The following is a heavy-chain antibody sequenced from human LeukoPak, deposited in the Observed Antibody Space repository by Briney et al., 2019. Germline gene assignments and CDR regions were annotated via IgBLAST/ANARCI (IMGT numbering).Heavy chain of an antibody. CDR3: ARDLGSSASY. J-gene: IGHJ4*02. CDR2: ISSSGSTI. D-gene: IGHD6-6*01. Sequence: GGSLRLSCAASGFTFSSYEMNWVRQAPGKGLEWVSYISSSGSTIYYADSVKGRFIISRDNAKNSLFLQMNSLRAEDTALYYCARDLGSSASYWGQGTLVSVSS. V-gene: IGHV3-48*03. CDR1: GFTFSSYE.